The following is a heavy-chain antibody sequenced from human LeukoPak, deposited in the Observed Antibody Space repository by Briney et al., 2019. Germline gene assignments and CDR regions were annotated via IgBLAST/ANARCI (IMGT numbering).Heavy chain of an antibody. V-gene: IGHV4-39*01. J-gene: IGHJ5*02. CDR3: ASQSSAWYASP. Sequence: ETLSLTCSVSGGSIRTTTYYWGWIRQPPGKGLEWVWSIYYSGIIYYNPSLRSRITISIDTSKNQFSLKLSSVTAADTAVYYCASQSSAWYASPWGQGTLVTVSP. CDR2: IYYSGII. D-gene: IGHD6-19*01. CDR1: GGSIRTTTYY.